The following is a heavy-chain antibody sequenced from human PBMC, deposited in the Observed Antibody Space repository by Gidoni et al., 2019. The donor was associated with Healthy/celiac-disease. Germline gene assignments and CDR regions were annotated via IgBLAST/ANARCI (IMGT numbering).Heavy chain of an antibody. Sequence: EVQLVESGGGLVQPGRSLRLSCAASGFPFDDYAMHWVRQAPGKGLEWVSGISGNSGSIGDADSVKGRFSISRDNAKNSLYLQMNSLRAEDTALYYCAKDIMVRGVNVFDYWGQGTLVTVSS. CDR2: ISGNSGSI. CDR3: AKDIMVRGVNVFDY. D-gene: IGHD3-10*01. V-gene: IGHV3-9*01. CDR1: GFPFDDYA. J-gene: IGHJ4*02.